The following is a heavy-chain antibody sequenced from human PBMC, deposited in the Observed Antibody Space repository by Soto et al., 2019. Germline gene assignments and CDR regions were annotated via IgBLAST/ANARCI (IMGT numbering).Heavy chain of an antibody. CDR1: GITFSNYG. CDR3: ATVDTYYSSGI. J-gene: IGHJ4*02. Sequence: QVQLVESGGGVVQPGRSLRLSCAASGITFSNYGMHWVRQAPAKGLEWVAVIWYDGTTKFYADSVQGRFTISRDNSKSTLYLQMNSLRADDTAVYYFATVDTYYSSGIWGQGTLVNVYS. V-gene: IGHV3-33*01. D-gene: IGHD3-10*01. CDR2: IWYDGTTK.